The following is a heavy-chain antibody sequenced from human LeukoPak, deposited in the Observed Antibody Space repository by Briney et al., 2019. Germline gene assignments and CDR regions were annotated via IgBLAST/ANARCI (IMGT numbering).Heavy chain of an antibody. CDR1: GFTFSSYS. Sequence: GSLRLSCAASGFTFSSYSMNWVRQAPGKGLEWVSYISSSSSTIYYADSVKGRFTISRDNSKNTLYLQMNSLRAEDTAVYYCAKVQISLVTSGGMDVWGQGTTVTVSS. J-gene: IGHJ6*02. CDR2: ISSSSSTI. V-gene: IGHV3-48*01. D-gene: IGHD3-9*01. CDR3: AKVQISLVTSGGMDV.